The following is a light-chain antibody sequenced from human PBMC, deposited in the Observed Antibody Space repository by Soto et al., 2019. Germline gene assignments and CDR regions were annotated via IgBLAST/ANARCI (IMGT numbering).Light chain of an antibody. CDR3: QQYYSYPLT. V-gene: IGKV1-8*01. CDR1: QGISSY. CDR2: AAS. Sequence: AIRMTQSPSSFSASTGDRVTITCRASQGISSYLAWYQQKPGKAPKLLMYAASTLQSGVPSRFSGSGSGTDFTLTISCPQSEDFATYYCQQYYSYPLTFGGGTKVEIK. J-gene: IGKJ4*01.